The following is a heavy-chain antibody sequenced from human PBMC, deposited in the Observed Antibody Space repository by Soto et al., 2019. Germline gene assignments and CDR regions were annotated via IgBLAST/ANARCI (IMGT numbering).Heavy chain of an antibody. J-gene: IGHJ4*02. D-gene: IGHD6-19*01. CDR3: AKLPALSGWYYFDY. CDR1: GFTFGAIA. V-gene: IGHV3-23*01. CDR2: ISGSGGST. Sequence: GGSLRLSCAASGFTFGAIAWTWVAKPPGRGLKGASAISGSGGSTYYADPVKGRFTISRDNSKNTLYLQMNSLRAEDTAVYYCAKLPALSGWYYFDYWGQGTLVTVSS.